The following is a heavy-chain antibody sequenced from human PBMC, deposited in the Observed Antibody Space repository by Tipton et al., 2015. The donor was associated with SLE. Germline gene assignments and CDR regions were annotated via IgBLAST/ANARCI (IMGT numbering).Heavy chain of an antibody. CDR3: ASNAFDI. Sequence: GSLRLSCAASGITFSSYGMHWVRQAPGKGLEWVAFIRYDGSNKYYADSVKGRFTISRDNAKNSLYLQMNSLRAEDTAVYYCASNAFDIWGQGTMVTVSS. CDR2: IRYDGSNK. CDR1: GITFSSYG. V-gene: IGHV3-30*02. J-gene: IGHJ3*02.